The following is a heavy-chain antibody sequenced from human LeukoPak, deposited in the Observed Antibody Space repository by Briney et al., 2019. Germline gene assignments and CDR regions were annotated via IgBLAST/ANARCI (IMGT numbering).Heavy chain of an antibody. CDR1: GYTFTSYG. J-gene: IGHJ4*02. D-gene: IGHD1-26*01. CDR3: ARVVYGEATTLMGASYFFDY. Sequence: ASVKVSCKASGYTFTSYGISWVRQAPGQGLEWMGWISAYNGNTNYAQKLQGRVTMTTDTSTSTAYMELRSLRSDDTAVYYCARVVYGEATTLMGASYFFDYWGQGTLVTVSS. V-gene: IGHV1-18*01. CDR2: ISAYNGNT.